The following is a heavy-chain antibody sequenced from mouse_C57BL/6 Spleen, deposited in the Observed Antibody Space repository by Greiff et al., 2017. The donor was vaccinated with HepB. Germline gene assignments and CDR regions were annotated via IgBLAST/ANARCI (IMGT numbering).Heavy chain of an antibody. V-gene: IGHV5-17*01. CDR1: GFTFSDYG. J-gene: IGHJ2*01. Sequence: EVKLMESGGGLVKPGGSLKLSCAASGFTFSDYGMHWVRQAPEKGLEWVAYISSGSSTIYYADTVKGRFTISRDNAKNTLFLQMTSLRSEDTAMYYCARNTVVYFDYWGQGTTLTVSS. D-gene: IGHD1-1*01. CDR2: ISSGSSTI. CDR3: ARNTVVYFDY.